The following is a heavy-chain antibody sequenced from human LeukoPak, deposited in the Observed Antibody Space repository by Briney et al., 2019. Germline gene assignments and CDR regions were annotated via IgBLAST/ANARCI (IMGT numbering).Heavy chain of an antibody. CDR3: ARGHYDILTGNYKWTPDF. CDR1: GFTPSSYK. CDR2: INGGVGDV. J-gene: IGHJ4*02. V-gene: IGHV3-21*06. D-gene: IGHD3-9*01. Sequence: PGGSLRLSCAASGFTPSSYKMTWVRQAPGRGLEWVSSINGGVGDVYYADSVKGRFTVSRDNAKNSLYLQMNSLRAEDTALYYCARGHYDILTGNYKWTPDFWGQGSLVTVSS.